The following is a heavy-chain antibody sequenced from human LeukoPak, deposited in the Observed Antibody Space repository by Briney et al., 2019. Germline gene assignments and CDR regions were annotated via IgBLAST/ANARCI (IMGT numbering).Heavy chain of an antibody. J-gene: IGHJ4*02. Sequence: PGGSLRLSCTASGFTFGDYAMGWFRQAPGKGLEWVGFIRSKAYGGTTEYAASVKGRFTSSRDDSKNTLYLQMNSLKTEDTAVYYCTTTYYDFWSGHFDYWGQGTLVTVSS. CDR3: TTTYYDFWSGHFDY. V-gene: IGHV3-49*03. CDR1: GFTFGDYA. D-gene: IGHD3-3*01. CDR2: IRSKAYGGTT.